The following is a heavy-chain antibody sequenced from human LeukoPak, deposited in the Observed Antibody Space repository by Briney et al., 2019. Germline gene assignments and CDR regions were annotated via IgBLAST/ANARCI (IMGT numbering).Heavy chain of an antibody. CDR1: GYSFTSYW. J-gene: IGHJ3*02. Sequence: GESLKISCKGSGYSFTSYWIGWVRQMPGKGLEWMGIIYPGDSDTRYSPSFQGQVTISADKSISTAYLQWSSLKASDTAMYYCARRKLALTFGGVILWDAFDIWGQGTMVTVSS. D-gene: IGHD3-16*02. CDR2: IYPGDSDT. CDR3: ARRKLALTFGGVILWDAFDI. V-gene: IGHV5-51*01.